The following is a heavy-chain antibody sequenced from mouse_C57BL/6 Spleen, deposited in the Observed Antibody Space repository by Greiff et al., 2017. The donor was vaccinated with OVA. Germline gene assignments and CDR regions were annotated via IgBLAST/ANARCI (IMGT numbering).Heavy chain of an antibody. CDR2: ISSGSSTI. CDR1: GFTFSDYG. Sequence: EVKVEESGGGLVKPGGSLKLSCAASGFTFSDYGMHWVRQAPEKGLEWVAYISSGSSTIYYADTVKGRFTISRDNAKNTLFLQMTSLRSEDTAMYYCARYDYDGEAYAMDYWGQGTSVTVSS. D-gene: IGHD2-4*01. V-gene: IGHV5-17*01. J-gene: IGHJ4*01. CDR3: ARYDYDGEAYAMDY.